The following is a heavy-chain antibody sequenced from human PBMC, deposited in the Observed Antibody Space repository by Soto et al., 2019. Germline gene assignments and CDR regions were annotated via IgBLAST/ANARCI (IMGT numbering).Heavy chain of an antibody. D-gene: IGHD4-17*01. Sequence: ASVKVSCKASGYTFTSYYMHWVRQAPGQGLEWMGIINPSGGSTSYAQKFQGRVTMTRDTSTSTVYMELSSLRSEDTAVYYCALSSGDDTYYYYYMDVWGKGTTVTVSS. J-gene: IGHJ6*03. CDR2: INPSGGST. V-gene: IGHV1-46*01. CDR3: ALSSGDDTYYYYYMDV. CDR1: GYTFTSYY.